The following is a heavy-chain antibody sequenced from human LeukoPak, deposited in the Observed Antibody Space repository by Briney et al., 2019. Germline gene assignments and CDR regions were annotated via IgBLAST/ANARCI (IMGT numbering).Heavy chain of an antibody. D-gene: IGHD6-25*01. CDR3: ARPQRRGDAFDI. V-gene: IGHV1-2*02. CDR1: GYTFTGYY. CDR2: INPNSGGT. J-gene: IGHJ3*02. Sequence: ASVKVSCKASGYTFTGYYMHWVRQAPGQGLEWMGWINPNSGGTNYARKFQGRVTMTRDTSISTAYMELSRLRSDDTAVYYCARPQRRGDAFDIWGQGTMVTVSS.